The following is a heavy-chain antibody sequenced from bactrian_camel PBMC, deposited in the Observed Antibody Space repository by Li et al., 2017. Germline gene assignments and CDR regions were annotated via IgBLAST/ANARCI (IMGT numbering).Heavy chain of an antibody. J-gene: IGHJ4*01. V-gene: IGHV3S1*01. CDR1: GFTLNKYW. D-gene: IGHD2*01. Sequence: HVQLVESGGGLVQPGGSLRLSCAASGFTLNKYWIYWIRQAPGKGLEGVSTIPTGGGIPYYEDSVKGRFTSSRDNSKNTVYLQMNNLSPEDSGMYYCTAGEWYVGRCPPRNYAQGTQVTVS. CDR2: IPTGGGIP.